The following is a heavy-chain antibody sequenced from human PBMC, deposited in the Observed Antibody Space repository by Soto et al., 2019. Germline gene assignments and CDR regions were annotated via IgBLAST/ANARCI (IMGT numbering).Heavy chain of an antibody. D-gene: IGHD3-22*01. Sequence: ASVKVSCKASGYTFTSYGISWVRQAPGQGLEWMGWISAYNGNTNFAQKLQGRVTMTTDTSTSTAYMELRSLRSDDTAVYYCARGRDYYDSSGYYPNFDYWGQGTLVTVSS. CDR3: ARGRDYYDSSGYYPNFDY. CDR2: ISAYNGNT. J-gene: IGHJ4*02. CDR1: GYTFTSYG. V-gene: IGHV1-18*04.